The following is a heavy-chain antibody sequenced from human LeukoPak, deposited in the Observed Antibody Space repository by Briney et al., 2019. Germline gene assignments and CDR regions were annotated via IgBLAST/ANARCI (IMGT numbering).Heavy chain of an antibody. CDR2: IIVIFGTT. J-gene: IGHJ3*02. CDR3: ARDKSPMITFGGVIVPDDFDI. V-gene: IGHV1-69*06. D-gene: IGHD3-16*02. CDR1: GGTFSSYA. Sequence: SVKVSCEASGGTFSSYAISWVPQAPGQGLEWMEGIIVIFGTTNYAQKFQGRVTITADKSTSTAYMELSSLRSEDTAVYYCARDKSPMITFGGVIVPDDFDIWGQGRMVTVSS.